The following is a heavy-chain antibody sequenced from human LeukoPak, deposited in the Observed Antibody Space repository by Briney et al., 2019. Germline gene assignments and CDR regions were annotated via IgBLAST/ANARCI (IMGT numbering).Heavy chain of an antibody. D-gene: IGHD4/OR15-4a*01. CDR3: ARDWGRSLGYGDPLGF. V-gene: IGHV3-21*01. CDR2: ITSRSNYI. J-gene: IGHJ4*02. CDR1: GFTFSSYS. Sequence: PGGTLRLSCAASGFTFSSYSMNWVRQAPGKGLEWVSSITSRSNYILYADSVRGRFTISRDNAQNSLYLQMTNLRPEDTAVYYCARDWGRSLGYGDPLGFWGQGTLVTVSP.